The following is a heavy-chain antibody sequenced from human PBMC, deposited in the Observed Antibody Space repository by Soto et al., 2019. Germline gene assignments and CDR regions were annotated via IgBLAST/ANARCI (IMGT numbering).Heavy chain of an antibody. J-gene: IGHJ4*02. Sequence: QMQLVQSGAEVKKPGSSVKVSCKASGGTLSSFINYPINWVRQAPGQGLEWMGGIVPNVGTVNYAQKFQGRVTITANKSTGTAYMEVSSLRSEDTALYYCARRDTSGFLTYFDNWGQGALVTVSS. CDR2: IVPNVGTV. V-gene: IGHV1-69*06. D-gene: IGHD3-3*01. CDR1: GGTLSSFINYP. CDR3: ARRDTSGFLTYFDN.